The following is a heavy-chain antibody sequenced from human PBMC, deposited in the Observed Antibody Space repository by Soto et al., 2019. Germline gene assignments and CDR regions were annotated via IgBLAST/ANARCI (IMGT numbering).Heavy chain of an antibody. CDR3: ARCGSGREPIAFDI. D-gene: IGHD3-10*01. J-gene: IGHJ3*02. CDR1: GGTFSSYS. Sequence: SVKVSCKASGGTFSSYSISWVRQAPGQGLEWMGRIIPILDIVNYAQKFQGRVTITADKSTSTAYMELSSLRSEDTAVYYCARCGSGREPIAFDIWGQGTMVTVSS. V-gene: IGHV1-69*02. CDR2: IIPILDIV.